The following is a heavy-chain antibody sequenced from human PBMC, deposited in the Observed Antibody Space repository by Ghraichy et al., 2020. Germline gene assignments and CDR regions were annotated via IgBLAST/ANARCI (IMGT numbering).Heavy chain of an antibody. Sequence: SETLSLTCDVYGESFSAYFRSWIRQPPGKGLEWIGEINHGGSTNYNPSLKRRVTISVDTSKNQFSLRLSSVTAADTAVYYCSTARYCAGGSCPRYFDSWGQGARVTFSS. CDR1: GESFSAYF. CDR3: STARYCAGGSCPRYFDS. D-gene: IGHD2-15*01. J-gene: IGHJ4*02. V-gene: IGHV4-34*01. CDR2: INHGGST.